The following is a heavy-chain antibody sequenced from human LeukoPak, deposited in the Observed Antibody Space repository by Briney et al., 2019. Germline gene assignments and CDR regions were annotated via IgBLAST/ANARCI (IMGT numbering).Heavy chain of an antibody. CDR2: VNHSGTT. CDR3: ARSNPYDSSGYLNWFDP. J-gene: IGHJ5*02. V-gene: IGHV4-34*01. D-gene: IGHD3-22*01. Sequence: SETLSLTCTVYGGSFTAFYWSWIRQPPGKGLEWVGEVNHSGTTNYNPSLKSRVTLSVDTSKNQFSLKLSSVTAADTAVYYCARSNPYDSSGYLNWFDPWGQGTLVTVSS. CDR1: GGSFTAFY.